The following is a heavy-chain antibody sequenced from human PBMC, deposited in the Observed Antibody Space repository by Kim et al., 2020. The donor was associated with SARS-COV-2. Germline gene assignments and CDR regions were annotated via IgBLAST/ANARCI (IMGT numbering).Heavy chain of an antibody. D-gene: IGHD6-19*01. V-gene: IGHV3-21*01. CDR2: ISSSSSYI. J-gene: IGHJ5*02. Sequence: GGSLRLSCAASGFTFSSYSMNWVRQAPGKGLEWVSSISSSSSYIYYADSVKGRFTISRDNAKNSLYLQMNSLRAEDTAVYYCARDRGKDSSGWYGWFDPWGQGTLVTVSS. CDR3: ARDRGKDSSGWYGWFDP. CDR1: GFTFSSYS.